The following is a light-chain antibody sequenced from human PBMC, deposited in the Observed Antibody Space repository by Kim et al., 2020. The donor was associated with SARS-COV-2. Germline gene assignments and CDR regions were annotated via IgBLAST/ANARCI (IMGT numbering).Light chain of an antibody. V-gene: IGLV3-21*04. J-gene: IGLJ2*01. CDR1: NLGSKS. Sequence: APGKTARITCGGNNLGSKSVHWYQQKPGQAPVLVLHYDSDRPSGIPERFSGSNSGNTATLNISRVEVGDEADYYCQVWDSGTDHVVFGGGTQLTVL. CDR3: QVWDSGTDHVV. CDR2: YDS.